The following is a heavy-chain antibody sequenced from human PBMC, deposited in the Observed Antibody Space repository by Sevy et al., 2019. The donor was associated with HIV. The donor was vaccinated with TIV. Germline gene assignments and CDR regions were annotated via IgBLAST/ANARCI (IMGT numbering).Heavy chain of an antibody. CDR3: AREGCTRPHDY. D-gene: IGHD2-8*01. CDR2: LSFGCGKI. J-gene: IGHJ4*02. V-gene: IGHV3-23*01. Sequence: GGCLRLSCAASGFAFYDYSMSWIRQAPGKGLEWLATLSFGCGKINYADSVKGRFTISRDNSKNWFYLQMDNLRVDDTALYYCAREGCTRPHDYWGQGTRVTVSS. CDR1: GFAFYDYS.